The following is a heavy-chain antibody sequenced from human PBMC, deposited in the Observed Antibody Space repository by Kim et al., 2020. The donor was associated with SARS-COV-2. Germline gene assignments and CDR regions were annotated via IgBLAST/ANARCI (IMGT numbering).Heavy chain of an antibody. CDR3: AKDPREWHQGYFDL. CDR2: ITGSGATT. V-gene: IGHV3-23*01. Sequence: GGSLRLSCAASGFTFSTYAMSWVRQAPGRGLEWVSAITGSGATTYYADSVKGRFTISRDNSKNTLYLQMNSLRGEDTAVYYCAKDPREWHQGYFDLWGRGTLVTVSS. J-gene: IGHJ2*01. D-gene: IGHD3-3*01. CDR1: GFTFSTYA.